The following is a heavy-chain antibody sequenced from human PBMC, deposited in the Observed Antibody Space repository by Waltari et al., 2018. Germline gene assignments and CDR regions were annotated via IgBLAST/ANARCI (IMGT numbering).Heavy chain of an antibody. CDR3: AKLRNYGTTWAGAFDC. D-gene: IGHD3-10*01. CDR1: GFTFTTYA. V-gene: IGHV3-23*01. J-gene: IGHJ4*02. CDR2: FNGRYGAS. Sequence: EEQLLQAGGGLVQPGGSLRLSCAASGFTFTTYAMSWVRQAPGKGLEWVSAFNGRYGASYYADSVKGRFTISSDNSRNTLYLQMNNLRAEDTAVYYCAKLRNYGTTWAGAFDCWGQGTLVTVSS.